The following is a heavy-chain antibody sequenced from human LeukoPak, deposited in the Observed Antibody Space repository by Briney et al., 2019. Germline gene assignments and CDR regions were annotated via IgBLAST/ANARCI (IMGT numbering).Heavy chain of an antibody. V-gene: IGHV3-30*03. CDR3: ARVNYYYGMDV. Sequence: GGSLRLSCAASGFTFSSYGMHWVRQAPGKGLEWVAVISYDGSNKYYADSVKGRFTISRDNSKNTLYLQMNSLRAEDTAVYYCARVNYYYGMDVWGQGTTVTVSS. CDR1: GFTFSSYG. J-gene: IGHJ6*02. CDR2: ISYDGSNK.